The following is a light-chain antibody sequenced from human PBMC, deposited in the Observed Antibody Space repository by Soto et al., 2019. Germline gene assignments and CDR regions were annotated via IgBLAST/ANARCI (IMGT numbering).Light chain of an antibody. CDR2: DAS. J-gene: IGKJ1*01. CDR1: QSVSGY. V-gene: IGKV3-11*01. Sequence: DIVLTQSPVTLSLYPGERATLSCRASQSVSGYLVWYQQKPGQAPRLLIYDASTRATGIPARFSGSGSGTVFTLIIISLEPADAAMYYCQQHLCLHTFGHGTQLE. CDR3: QQHLCLHT.